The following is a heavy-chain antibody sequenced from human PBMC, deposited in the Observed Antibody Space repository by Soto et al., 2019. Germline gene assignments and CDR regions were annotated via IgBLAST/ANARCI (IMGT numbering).Heavy chain of an antibody. J-gene: IGHJ6*02. Sequence: ASVKVSCKASGYTFTSYYMHWVRQAPGQGLEWMGIINPSGGSTSYAQKFQGRVTMTRDTSTSTVYMELSSLRSEDTAVYYCARVFGARPGPRGYYYSMDVWGQGTTVTVSS. V-gene: IGHV1-46*01. D-gene: IGHD3-3*01. CDR1: GYTFTSYY. CDR3: ARVFGARPGPRGYYYSMDV. CDR2: INPSGGST.